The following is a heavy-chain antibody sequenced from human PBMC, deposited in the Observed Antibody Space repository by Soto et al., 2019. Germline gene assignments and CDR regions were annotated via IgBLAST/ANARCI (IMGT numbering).Heavy chain of an antibody. CDR2: ISSSSSTI. Sequence: GGSLRLSCAASGFTFSSYSMNWVRQAPGKGLEWVSYISSSSSTIYYADSVKGRFTISRDNSKNTLYLQMNSLRAEDTAVYYCAKDCGGDCYSHFDYWGQGTLVTVSS. J-gene: IGHJ4*02. CDR3: AKDCGGDCYSHFDY. V-gene: IGHV3-48*01. CDR1: GFTFSSYS. D-gene: IGHD2-21*02.